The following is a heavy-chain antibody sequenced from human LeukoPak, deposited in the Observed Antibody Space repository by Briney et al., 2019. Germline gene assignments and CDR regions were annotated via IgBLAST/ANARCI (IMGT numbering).Heavy chain of an antibody. CDR1: GFTFSSYS. CDR2: ISSSSSYI. CDR3: ARDRGHTYYYDSSGYPYDY. J-gene: IGHJ4*02. V-gene: IGHV3-21*01. Sequence: GGSLRLSCAASGFTFSSYSMNWVRQAPGKGLEWVSSISSSSSYIYYADSVKGRFTISRDNAKNSLYLQMNSLRAEDTAVYYCARDRGHTYYYDSSGYPYDYWGQGTLVTVSS. D-gene: IGHD3-22*01.